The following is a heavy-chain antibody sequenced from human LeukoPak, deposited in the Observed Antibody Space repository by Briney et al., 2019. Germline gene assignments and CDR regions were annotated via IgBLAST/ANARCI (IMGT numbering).Heavy chain of an antibody. CDR3: ARYDYGDHDAFDI. CDR1: GYTFTGYY. Sequence: GASVKVSCKASGYTFTGYYMHWVRQAPGQGLEWMGWINPNSGDTNYAQKFQGRVTMTRDTSISTAYMELSRLRSDDTAVYYCARYDYGDHDAFDIWGQGTMVTVSS. D-gene: IGHD4-17*01. J-gene: IGHJ3*02. CDR2: INPNSGDT. V-gene: IGHV1-2*02.